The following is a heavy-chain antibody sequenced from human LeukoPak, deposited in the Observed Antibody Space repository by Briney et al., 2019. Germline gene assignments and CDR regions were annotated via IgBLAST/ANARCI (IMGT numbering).Heavy chain of an antibody. CDR2: INWNSGNI. J-gene: IGHJ4*02. CDR1: GFTFSSYA. CDR3: AKRSAAGTVGYFDY. V-gene: IGHV3-9*03. Sequence: GGSLRLSCAASGFTFSSYAMHWVRHAPGKGLEWVSAINWNSGNIGYADSVKGRFTISRDNAKNSLYLQMNSLRAEDMALYYCAKRSAAGTVGYFDYWGQGTLVTVSS. D-gene: IGHD6-13*01.